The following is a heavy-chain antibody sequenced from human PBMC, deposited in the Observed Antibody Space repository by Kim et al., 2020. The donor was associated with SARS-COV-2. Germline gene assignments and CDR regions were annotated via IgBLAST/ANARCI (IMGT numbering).Heavy chain of an antibody. CDR2: ISGSGGST. CDR3: PRGLLHYYYYGMDV. D-gene: IGHD3-10*01. V-gene: IGHV3-23*01. Sequence: GGSLRLSCAASGFTFSSYAMSWVRQAPGKGLEWVSAISGSGGSTYYADSVKGRFTISRDNSKNTLYLQMNSLRAEDTAVYYCPRGLLHYYYYGMDVWGQGTTVTVSS. CDR1: GFTFSSYA. J-gene: IGHJ6*02.